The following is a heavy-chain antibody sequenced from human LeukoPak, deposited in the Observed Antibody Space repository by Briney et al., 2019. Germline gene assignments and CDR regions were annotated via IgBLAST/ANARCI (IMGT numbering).Heavy chain of an antibody. J-gene: IGHJ4*02. V-gene: IGHV3-7*02. CDR1: RFTFSTYW. Sequence: GGSLRLSCAASRFTFSTYWMSWVRQTPGKGLEWVANIKQDGSEKYYVDSVKGRFTISRDNAKHSLYLQMNSLRAEDTAVYYCATPLLGYWGQGTQVTVSS. CDR3: ATPLLGY. CDR2: IKQDGSEK.